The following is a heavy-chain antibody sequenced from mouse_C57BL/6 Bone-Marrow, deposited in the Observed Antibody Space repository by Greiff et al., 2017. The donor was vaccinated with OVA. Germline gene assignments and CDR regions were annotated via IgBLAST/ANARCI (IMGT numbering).Heavy chain of an antibody. V-gene: IGHV5-6*02. J-gene: IGHJ1*03. CDR1: GFTFSSYG. Sequence: EVKLVESGGDLVKPGGSLKLSCAASGFTFSSYGMSWVRQTPDKRLEWVATISSGGSYTYYPESVKGRFTISRDKAKNTLYLQRSSLKSEDTSMYYCASRREFYVYCSPPYWYFDVWGTGTTVTVSS. D-gene: IGHD1-1*01. CDR3: ASRREFYVYCSPPYWYFDV. CDR2: ISSGGSYT.